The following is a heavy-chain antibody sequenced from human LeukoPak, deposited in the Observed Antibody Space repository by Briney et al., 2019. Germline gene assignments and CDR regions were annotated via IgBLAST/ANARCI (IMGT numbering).Heavy chain of an antibody. V-gene: IGHV6-1*01. CDR2: TYYTSQWYN. CDR1: GDSVSGNTVA. CDR3: AREFENRFTY. D-gene: IGHD3-16*01. J-gene: IGHJ4*02. Sequence: SQTLSLTCVISGDSVSGNTVAWNWIRQSPSRGLEWLGRTYYTSQWYNDYAVSVKSRITISPDTTKNQFSLQLNSVTLEDTAVYYCAREFENRFTYWGQGTLVIVSS.